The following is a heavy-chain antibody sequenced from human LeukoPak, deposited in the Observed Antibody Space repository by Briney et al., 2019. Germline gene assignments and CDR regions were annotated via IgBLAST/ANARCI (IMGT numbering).Heavy chain of an antibody. Sequence: ASQTLSLTCAISGDSVSSNSAAWNWIRQSPSRGLEWLGRAQFRSKWYNDYALSVKSRITINPDTSMNQFSLQLNSVTPEDTAVYYCVREGHNDGGWYFDYWGQGTPVTVSS. CDR2: AQFRSKWYN. CDR1: GDSVSSNSAA. CDR3: VREGHNDGGWYFDY. J-gene: IGHJ4*02. V-gene: IGHV6-1*01. D-gene: IGHD5-18*01.